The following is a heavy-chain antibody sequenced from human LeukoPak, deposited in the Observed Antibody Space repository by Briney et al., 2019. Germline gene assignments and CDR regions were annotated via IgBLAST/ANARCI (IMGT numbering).Heavy chain of an antibody. CDR1: GFTFSSYS. D-gene: IGHD2-2*02. Sequence: PGGALRLSCAASGFTFSSYSMNSVRQAPGKGLEWVSYISSSSSTIYYADSVKGRFTISRDNSKTTLYLQMNSLRAEDTAVYYCGRARYCSSTSCYIDYWGQGTLVTVSS. J-gene: IGHJ4*02. CDR3: GRARYCSSTSCYIDY. CDR2: ISSSSSTI. V-gene: IGHV3-48*01.